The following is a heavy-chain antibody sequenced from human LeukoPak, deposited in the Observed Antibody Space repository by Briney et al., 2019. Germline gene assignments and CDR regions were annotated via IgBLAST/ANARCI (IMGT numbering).Heavy chain of an antibody. CDR2: IYYSGST. J-gene: IGHJ5*02. CDR3: ASAGYCSSTSCYSWFDP. Sequence: PSETLSLTCAVSGGSISSGVYSWSWIRQPPGKGLEWIGYIYYSGSTNYNPSLKSRVTISVDTSKNQFSLKLSSVTAADTAVYYCASAGYCSSTSCYSWFDPWGQGTLVTVSS. CDR1: GGSISSGVYS. D-gene: IGHD2-2*02. V-gene: IGHV4-61*08.